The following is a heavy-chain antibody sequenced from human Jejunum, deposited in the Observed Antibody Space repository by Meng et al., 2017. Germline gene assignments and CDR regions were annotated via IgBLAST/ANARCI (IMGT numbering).Heavy chain of an antibody. D-gene: IGHD6-19*01. V-gene: IGHV5-51*01. CDR3: AGSITVAGNIGGFDI. J-gene: IGHJ3*02. CDR2: IYPADSDT. CDR1: GYSLSSYW. Sequence: GESLKISCKGSGYSLSSYWIGWVRQMPGKGLEWMGIIYPADSDTRYSPSFQGQVTIAADKSISTAYLQWNSLKASDTAMYYCAGSITVAGNIGGFDIWGQGTMVTVSS.